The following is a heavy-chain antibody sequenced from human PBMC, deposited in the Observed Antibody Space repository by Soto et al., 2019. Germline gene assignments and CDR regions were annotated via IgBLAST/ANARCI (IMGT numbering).Heavy chain of an antibody. CDR3: AKNSVVVPAAMRYYYYGMDV. J-gene: IGHJ6*02. V-gene: IGHV3-23*01. D-gene: IGHD2-2*01. Sequence: GGSLRLSCAASGFTFSSYAMSWVRQAPGKGLEWVSAISGSGGSTYYADSVKVRFTISRDNSKNTLYLQMNSLRAEDTAVYYCAKNSVVVPAAMRYYYYGMDVWGQGTTVTVSS. CDR2: ISGSGGST. CDR1: GFTFSSYA.